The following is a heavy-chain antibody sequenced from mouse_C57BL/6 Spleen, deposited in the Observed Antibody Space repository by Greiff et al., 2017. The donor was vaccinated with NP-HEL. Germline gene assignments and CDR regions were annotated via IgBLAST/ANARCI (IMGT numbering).Heavy chain of an antibody. J-gene: IGHJ1*03. CDR2: INPSNGGT. D-gene: IGHD2-5*01. CDR3: ARSGSNRDWYFDV. CDR1: GYTFTSYW. Sequence: QVQLQQSGTELVKPGASVKLSCKASGYTFTSYWMHWVKQRPGQGLEWIGNINPSNGGTNYNEKFKSKATLTVDKSSSTAYMQLSSLTSEDSAVYYCARSGSNRDWYFDVWGTGTTVTVSS. V-gene: IGHV1-53*01.